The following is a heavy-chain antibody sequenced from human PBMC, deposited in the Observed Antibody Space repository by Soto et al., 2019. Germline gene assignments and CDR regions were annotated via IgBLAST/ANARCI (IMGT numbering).Heavy chain of an antibody. Sequence: QVQLVQSGAEVKKPGSSVKVSCKASGGTFSSYAISWVRQAPGQGLEWMGGIIPIFGTANYAQKVQGRVTITADQFTRTAYKELSSPESEGTAVYYCAKDNSVSYYAHFQHWGQGTLVTVSS. D-gene: IGHD1-26*01. J-gene: IGHJ1*01. CDR3: AKDNSVSYYAHFQH. V-gene: IGHV1-69*12. CDR1: GGTFSSYA. CDR2: IIPIFGTA.